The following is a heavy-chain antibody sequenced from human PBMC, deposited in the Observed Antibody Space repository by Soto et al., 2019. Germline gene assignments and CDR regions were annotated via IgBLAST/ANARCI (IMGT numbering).Heavy chain of an antibody. CDR1: GGSISSYY. J-gene: IGHJ4*02. CDR2: IYYSGST. Sequence: SETLSLTCTVSGGSISSYYWSWIRQPPGKGLGWIGYIYYSGSTNYNPSLKSRVTISVDTSKNQFSLKLSSVTAADTAVYYCARSIVRGWYYFDYWGQGTLVTVSS. CDR3: ARSIVRGWYYFDY. D-gene: IGHD2-15*01. V-gene: IGHV4-59*01.